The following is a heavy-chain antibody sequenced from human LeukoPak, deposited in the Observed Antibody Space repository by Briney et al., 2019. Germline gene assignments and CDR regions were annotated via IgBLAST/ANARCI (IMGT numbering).Heavy chain of an antibody. Sequence: ASVKVSCKASGGTFSNYAISWVRQAPGQGLEWMGGISSYNGNTNYAQKLQGRVTMTTDTSTSTAYMELRSLRSDDTAVYYCARWAQPYHYYYMDVWGKGTTVTISS. CDR3: ARWAQPYHYYYMDV. CDR1: GGTFSNYA. J-gene: IGHJ6*03. V-gene: IGHV1-18*01. CDR2: ISSYNGNT.